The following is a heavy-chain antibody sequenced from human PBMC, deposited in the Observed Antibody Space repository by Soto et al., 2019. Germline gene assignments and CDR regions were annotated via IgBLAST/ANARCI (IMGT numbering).Heavy chain of an antibody. D-gene: IGHD3-22*01. V-gene: IGHV1-69*01. J-gene: IGHJ6*02. Sequence: QVQLVQSGAEVKKPGSSVKVSCKASGGTFSSYAISWVRQAPGQGLEWMGGIIPIFGTANYAQKFQGRVTITANESTSTGYRELSSLRSEDTAVYYCAREDYDSSGYYYYYGMDVWGQGTTVTVSS. CDR3: AREDYDSSGYYYYYGMDV. CDR1: GGTFSSYA. CDR2: IIPIFGTA.